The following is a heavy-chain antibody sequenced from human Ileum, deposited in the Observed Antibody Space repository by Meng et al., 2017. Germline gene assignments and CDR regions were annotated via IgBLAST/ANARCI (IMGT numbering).Heavy chain of an antibody. CDR1: GGSISSGGYY. Sequence: QVQRPESGPGLLKPSQTLSLTCTVSGGSISSGGYYWGWIRQHPGKGLEWIGYIFYSGSTYYNSSLKSRINISVDTSKNQFSLKVSSVTAADTAVYYCARVRRGLGLRFDPWGQGTLVTVSS. CDR3: ARVRRGLGLRFDP. D-gene: IGHD3/OR15-3a*01. CDR2: IFYSGST. V-gene: IGHV4-31*03. J-gene: IGHJ5*02.